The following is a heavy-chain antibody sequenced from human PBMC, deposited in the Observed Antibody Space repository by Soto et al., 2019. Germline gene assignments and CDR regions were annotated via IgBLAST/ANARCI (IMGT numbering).Heavy chain of an antibody. V-gene: IGHV3-48*01. Sequence: EVQLVESEGGLVQPGGSLRLSCAASGFTFSSYSMNWVGQAPGKGLEWVSYISSSSSTIYYADSVKGRFTISRDNAKNSLYLQMNSLRAEDTAVYYCASFIAAAGTNYYYGMDVWGQGTTVTVSS. CDR1: GFTFSSYS. CDR3: ASFIAAAGTNYYYGMDV. D-gene: IGHD6-13*01. J-gene: IGHJ6*02. CDR2: ISSSSSTI.